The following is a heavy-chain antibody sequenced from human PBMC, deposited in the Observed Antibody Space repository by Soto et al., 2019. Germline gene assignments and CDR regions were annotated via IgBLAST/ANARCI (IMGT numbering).Heavy chain of an antibody. CDR2: IYRTGST. V-gene: IGHV4-4*02. J-gene: IGHJ4*02. CDR1: GGSFTSNNW. D-gene: IGHD1-7*01. CDR3: ASRDPGTSVDY. Sequence: QVQLQESGPGLVKLSGTLCITCAVSGGSFTSNNWWTWVRQPPGQGLEWIGEIYRTGSTNYNPSLKSRVTISLDKSENQFSLKVTSLTAADTAVYYCASRDPGTSVDYWGQGTLVTVSS.